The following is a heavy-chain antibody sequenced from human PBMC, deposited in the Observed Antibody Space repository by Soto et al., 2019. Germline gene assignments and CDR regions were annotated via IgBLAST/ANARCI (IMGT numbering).Heavy chain of an antibody. CDR1: GFTFSSYG. CDR3: AGGGGGPYYFDY. J-gene: IGHJ4*02. CDR2: IWYDGSNK. V-gene: IGHV3-33*01. D-gene: IGHD3-16*01. Sequence: QVQLVESGGGVVQPGRSLRLSCAASGFTFSSYGMHWVRQAPGKGLEWVAVIWYDGSNKYYADSVKGRFTISRDNSKNPLYLQMNRPRAEDTAVYYWAGGGGGPYYFDYWGQGTLVTVSS.